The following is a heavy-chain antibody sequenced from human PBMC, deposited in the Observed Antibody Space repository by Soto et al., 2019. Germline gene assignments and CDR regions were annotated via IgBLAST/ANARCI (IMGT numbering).Heavy chain of an antibody. Sequence: SEPLSLTCTVSGGTISSNICFWAWIRQPPGKGLEWIGSIYYSGTTYHNPSLKSRVTISVDTSKIQISLQLTSVTAADTAIYYCARRTKLGTAWYPDCWGQGTLVTVSS. CDR3: ARRTKLGTAWYPDC. J-gene: IGHJ4*02. D-gene: IGHD6-19*01. CDR2: IYYSGTT. V-gene: IGHV4-39*01. CDR1: GGTISSNICF.